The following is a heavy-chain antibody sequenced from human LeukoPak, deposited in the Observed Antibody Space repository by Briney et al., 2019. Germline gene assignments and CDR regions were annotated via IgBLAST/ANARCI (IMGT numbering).Heavy chain of an antibody. D-gene: IGHD3-10*01. Sequence: ASVKVSCKASGCTFTSYYMHWVRQAPGQGLEWMGIINPSGGSTSYAQKFQGRVTMTRDTSTSTVYMELSSLRSEDTAVYYCARDPSTTRYYYGSGSYYFDPWGQGTLVTVSS. CDR2: INPSGGST. CDR3: ARDPSTTRYYYGSGSYYFDP. J-gene: IGHJ5*02. CDR1: GCTFTSYY. V-gene: IGHV1-46*01.